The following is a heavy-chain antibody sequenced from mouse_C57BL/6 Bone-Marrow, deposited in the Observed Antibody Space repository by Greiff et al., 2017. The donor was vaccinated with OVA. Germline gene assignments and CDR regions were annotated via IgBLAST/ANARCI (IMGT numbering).Heavy chain of an antibody. D-gene: IGHD1-1*01. J-gene: IGHJ3*01. CDR3: VRHDITPWFAY. Sequence: EVQVVESGGGLVQPKGSLKLSCAASGFSFNTYAMNWVRQAPGKGLEWVARIRSKSNNYATYYADSVKDRFTISRDDSESMLYLQMNNLKTEDTAMYYCVRHDITPWFAYWGQGTLVTVSA. V-gene: IGHV10-1*01. CDR1: GFSFNTYA. CDR2: IRSKSNNYAT.